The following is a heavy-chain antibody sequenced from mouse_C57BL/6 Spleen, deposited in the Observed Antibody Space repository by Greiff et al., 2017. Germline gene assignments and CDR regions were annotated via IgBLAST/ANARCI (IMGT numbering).Heavy chain of an antibody. Sequence: EVQLQQSGPELVKPGASVTIPCKASGYTFTDYNMDWVKQSHGKSLEWIGDINPNNGGTIYNQKFKGKATLTVDKSSSTANMELRSLTSEDTAVYYCARTYSNFYWYFAVWGTGTTVTVSS. V-gene: IGHV1-18*01. CDR2: INPNNGGT. CDR1: GYTFTDYN. J-gene: IGHJ1*03. D-gene: IGHD2-5*01. CDR3: ARTYSNFYWYFAV.